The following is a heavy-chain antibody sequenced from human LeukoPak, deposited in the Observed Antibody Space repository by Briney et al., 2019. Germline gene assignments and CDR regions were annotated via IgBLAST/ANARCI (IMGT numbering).Heavy chain of an antibody. D-gene: IGHD3-22*01. J-gene: IGHJ5*02. Sequence: NAGGSLRLSCAASGFTFSSYSMNWVRQAPGKGLEWVSSISSSSSYIYYADSVKGRLTISRDNAKNSLYLQMNSLRAEDTAVYYCARGPDLVVTVRYNWFDPWGQGTLVTVSS. V-gene: IGHV3-21*01. CDR3: ARGPDLVVTVRYNWFDP. CDR2: ISSSSSYI. CDR1: GFTFSSYS.